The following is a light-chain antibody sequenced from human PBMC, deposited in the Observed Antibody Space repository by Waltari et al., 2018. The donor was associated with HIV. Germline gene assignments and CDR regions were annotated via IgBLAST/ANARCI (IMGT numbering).Light chain of an antibody. J-gene: IGLJ3*02. Sequence: QPVLPQPPSASGTPGPGVAISSSGSSSNIGDITVTWYQQLPGTAPKLLIYSNNQRPSGVPDRFSGSKSGTSASLAISGLQSEDEADYYCAAWDDSLNGWVFGGGTKLTVL. CDR3: AAWDDSLNGWV. V-gene: IGLV1-44*01. CDR2: SNN. CDR1: SSNIGDIT.